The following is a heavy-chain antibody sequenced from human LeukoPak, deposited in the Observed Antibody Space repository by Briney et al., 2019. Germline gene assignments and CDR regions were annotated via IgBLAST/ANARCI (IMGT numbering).Heavy chain of an antibody. D-gene: IGHD3-10*01. CDR1: GFTFSSYG. CDR2: ISYDGSNK. Sequence: GGSLRLSCAASGFTFSSYGMHWVRQAPGKGLEWVAVISYDGSNKYYADSVKGRFTISRDNSKNTLYLQMNSLRAEDTAVYYCAKGLWFGELPHDAFDIWGQGTMVTVSS. V-gene: IGHV3-30*18. J-gene: IGHJ3*02. CDR3: AKGLWFGELPHDAFDI.